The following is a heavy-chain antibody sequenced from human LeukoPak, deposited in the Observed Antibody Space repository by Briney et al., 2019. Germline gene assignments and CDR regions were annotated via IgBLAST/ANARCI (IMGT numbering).Heavy chain of an antibody. CDR2: INPNSGGT. Sequence: ASVKVSCKASGYTFTGYYMHWVRQAPGQGLEWMGWINPNSGGTNYAQKFQGRVTMTRDTSTSTAYVELSRLRSDDTAVYYCARGNTYYYDSSGYPDRYWGQGTLVTVSS. CDR1: GYTFTGYY. V-gene: IGHV1-2*02. D-gene: IGHD3-22*01. J-gene: IGHJ4*02. CDR3: ARGNTYYYDSSGYPDRY.